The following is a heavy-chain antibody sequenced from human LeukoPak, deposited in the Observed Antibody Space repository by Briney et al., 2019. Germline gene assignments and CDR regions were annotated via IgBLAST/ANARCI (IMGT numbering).Heavy chain of an antibody. J-gene: IGHJ4*02. CDR1: GFTFSRFG. V-gene: IGHV3-33*01. CDR3: ARDYYYDSSGYWDYYFDY. D-gene: IGHD3-22*01. Sequence: GGSLRLSCAASGFTFSRFGMHWVREAPGKGLEWVAVIWYDGSNKYYADSVKGRFTISRDNSKNTLYLEMNSLRAEDTAVYYCARDYYYDSSGYWDYYFDYWGQGTLVSVSS. CDR2: IWYDGSNK.